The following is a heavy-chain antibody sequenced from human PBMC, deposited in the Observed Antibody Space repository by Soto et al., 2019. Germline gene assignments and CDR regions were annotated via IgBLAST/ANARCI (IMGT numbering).Heavy chain of an antibody. Sequence: ASVKVSCKASGYTFTSYGISWVRQAPGQGLEWMGWISAYNGNTKYAQKLQGRVTMTTDTSTSTAYMELRSLRSDDTAVYYCAKGLSDSSFDVFTLPDYWGQGTLVTVSS. D-gene: IGHD3-9*01. J-gene: IGHJ4*02. CDR1: GYTFTSYG. V-gene: IGHV1-18*04. CDR2: ISAYNGNT. CDR3: AKGLSDSSFDVFTLPDY.